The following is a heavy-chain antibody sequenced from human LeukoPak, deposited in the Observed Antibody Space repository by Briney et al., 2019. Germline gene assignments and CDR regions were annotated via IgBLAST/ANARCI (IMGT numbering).Heavy chain of an antibody. Sequence: GGSLRLSCAASGFTFSSYEMNWVRQAPGKGLEWVSGISGSGGSTYYADSVKGRFTISRDNSKNTLYLQMNSLRAEDTAVYYCAKDNYGSSVYWGQGTLVTVSS. CDR2: ISGSGGST. CDR3: AKDNYGSSVY. J-gene: IGHJ4*02. CDR1: GFTFSSYE. V-gene: IGHV3-23*01. D-gene: IGHD3-10*01.